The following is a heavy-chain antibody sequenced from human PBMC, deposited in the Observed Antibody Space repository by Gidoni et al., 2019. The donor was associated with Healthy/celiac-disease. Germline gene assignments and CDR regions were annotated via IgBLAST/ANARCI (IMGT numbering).Heavy chain of an antibody. CDR2: ISYDGSNK. J-gene: IGHJ4*02. V-gene: IGHV3-30*18. Sequence: QVQLVESGGGVVQPGRSLRLSCAASGFTFSSYGMHWVRQAPGKGLEWVAVISYDGSNKYYADSVKGRFTISRDNSKNTLYLQMNSLRAEDTAVYYCAKDLSLVGYCSGGSCYGTPDYWGQGTLVTVSS. D-gene: IGHD2-15*01. CDR3: AKDLSLVGYCSGGSCYGTPDY. CDR1: GFTFSSYG.